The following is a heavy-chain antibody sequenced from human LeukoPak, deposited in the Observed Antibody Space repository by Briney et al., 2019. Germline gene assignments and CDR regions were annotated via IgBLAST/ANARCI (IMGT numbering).Heavy chain of an antibody. Sequence: SVKVSCNASGGTFSSYAISWVRQAPGQGLEWMGGIVPIFGTANYAQKFQGRVTITTDESTSTAYMELSSLRSEDTAVYYCARDEIAAAGTLDQGFDIWGQGTMVTVSS. CDR1: GGTFSSYA. CDR3: ARDEIAAAGTLDQGFDI. CDR2: IVPIFGTA. D-gene: IGHD6-13*01. V-gene: IGHV1-69*05. J-gene: IGHJ3*02.